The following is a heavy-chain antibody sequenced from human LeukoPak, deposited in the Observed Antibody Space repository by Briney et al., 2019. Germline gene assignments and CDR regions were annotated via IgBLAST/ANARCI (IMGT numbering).Heavy chain of an antibody. CDR3: VRDWGYDSSGYWQKYFDT. Sequence: GGSLRLSCAASGLTFSSYEMSCISSSGGTIFYSDSVKGRFTISRDNAKNTVYLQMNSLRAEDTAVYYCVRDWGYDSSGYWQKYFDTWGQGTLVTVSS. CDR1: GLTFSSYE. D-gene: IGHD3-22*01. V-gene: IGHV3-48*03. CDR2: SSSGGTI. J-gene: IGHJ4*02.